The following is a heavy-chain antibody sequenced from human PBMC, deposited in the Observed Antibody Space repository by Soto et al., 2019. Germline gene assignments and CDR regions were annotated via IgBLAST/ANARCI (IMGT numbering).Heavy chain of an antibody. D-gene: IGHD6-19*01. J-gene: IGHJ5*02. V-gene: IGHV4-4*02. CDR1: GGSINSSNW. CDR3: ARDLGGTSIAVA. Sequence: RSETLSLTCAVSGGSINSSNWCSCVRQPQGKGMEWIGEIYHSWSTNYNPSLKSRVTISVDKSKNQFSLKLSSVTAADTAVYYCARDLGGTSIAVAWGQGTLVTVSS. CDR2: IYHSWST.